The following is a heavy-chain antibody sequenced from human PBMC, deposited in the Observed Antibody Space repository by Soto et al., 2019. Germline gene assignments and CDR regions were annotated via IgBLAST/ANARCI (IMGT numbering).Heavy chain of an antibody. V-gene: IGHV1-69*12. Sequence: QVQLVQSGAEVKKPGSSVKVSCTASGGTFSSYAISWVRQAPGQGLEWMGGIIPIFGTADYAQKFQGRVTITADVSTSTAYMELSSLRSEDTAVYYCASPYSSGWYGGFDYWGLGSLVTVSS. D-gene: IGHD6-19*01. CDR2: IIPIFGTA. CDR1: GGTFSSYA. J-gene: IGHJ4*02. CDR3: ASPYSSGWYGGFDY.